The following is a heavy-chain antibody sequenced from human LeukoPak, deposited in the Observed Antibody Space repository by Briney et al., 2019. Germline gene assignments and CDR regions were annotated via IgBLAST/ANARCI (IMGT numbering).Heavy chain of an antibody. D-gene: IGHD6-13*01. J-gene: IGHJ6*03. Sequence: PGGSLRLSCAASGFTVSSNYMSWVRQAPGKGLEWVSVIYSGGSTYYADSVKGRFTISRDNSKNTLYLQMNSLRAEDTAVYYCARGVAAAGPRGNWYYYYMDVWGKGTTVTVSS. CDR2: IYSGGST. V-gene: IGHV3-53*01. CDR1: GFTVSSNY. CDR3: ARGVAAAGPRGNWYYYYMDV.